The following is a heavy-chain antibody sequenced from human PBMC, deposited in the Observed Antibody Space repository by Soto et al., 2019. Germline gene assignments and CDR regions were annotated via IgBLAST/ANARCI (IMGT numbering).Heavy chain of an antibody. CDR3: ARDLFLFDL. CDR2: IYSGGST. D-gene: IGHD3-10*02. CDR1: GLTVSRNY. J-gene: IGHJ2*01. V-gene: IGHV3-66*01. Sequence: EVQLVESGGGLVQPGGSLRLSCAASGLTVSRNYMSWVRQAPGKGLEWVSVIYSGGSTYYAASVKGRFTISRENSKNTMYLQMTSLRAEDTAVYYCARDLFLFDLWGRGTLVTVST.